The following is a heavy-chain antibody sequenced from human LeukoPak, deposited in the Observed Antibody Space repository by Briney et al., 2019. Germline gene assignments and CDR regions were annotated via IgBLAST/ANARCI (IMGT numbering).Heavy chain of an antibody. J-gene: IGHJ4*02. CDR3: ARTYSGYVFAPGDY. CDR2: INPNSGGT. V-gene: IGHV1-2*02. Sequence: ASVKVSCKASGYTFTSYYMHWVRQAPGQGLEWMGWINPNSGGTNYAEKFQGRVTMTRDTSISTAYMELSSLRSDDTAVYYCARTYSGYVFAPGDYWGQGTLVTVSS. D-gene: IGHD5-12*01. CDR1: GYTFTSYY.